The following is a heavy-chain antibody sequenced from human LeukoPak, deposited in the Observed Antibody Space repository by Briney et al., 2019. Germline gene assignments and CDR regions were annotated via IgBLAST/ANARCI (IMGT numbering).Heavy chain of an antibody. CDR1: GYTFTDYY. CDR3: ARRALFGDSGYDYNWFDP. J-gene: IGHJ5*02. V-gene: IGHV1-2*02. Sequence: ASVEVSCKASGYTFTDYYMHWVRQAPGQGFEWMGWINPDSGGTNYAQKFQGRVTMTRDTSISTAYMELSRLRSNDTAVYYCARRALFGDSGYDYNWFDPWGQGTLVTVSS. D-gene: IGHD5-12*01. CDR2: INPDSGGT.